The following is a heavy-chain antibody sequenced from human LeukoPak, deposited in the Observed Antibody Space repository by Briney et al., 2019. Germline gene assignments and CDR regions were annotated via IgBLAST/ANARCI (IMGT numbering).Heavy chain of an antibody. CDR3: ARVSSNPYSRGYYHFDY. V-gene: IGHV3-21*01. Sequence: GGSLRLSCAASGFAFNTYTMNWVRQTPGKGLEWVSSISSTGAYIYHADSMDGRFTVSRDNARNLLYLHMNSLRAEDSAMYFCARVSSNPYSRGYYHFDYWGQGTLVT. CDR2: ISSTGAYI. J-gene: IGHJ4*02. CDR1: GFAFNTYT. D-gene: IGHD6-25*01.